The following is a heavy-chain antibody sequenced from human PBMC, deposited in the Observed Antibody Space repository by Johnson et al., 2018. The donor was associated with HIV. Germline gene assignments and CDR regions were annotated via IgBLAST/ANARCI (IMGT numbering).Heavy chain of an antibody. J-gene: IGHJ3*02. Sequence: QVQLVESGGGVVQPGRSLRLSCAASGFTFSTYGMPWVRQAPGKGLEWVAVITYDGSNQYYVDSVKGRFTISRDNAKNSLYLQTNSLRAEDTAVYYCALEAVRSTDAFDIWGQGTMVIVSS. CDR1: GFTFSTYG. CDR2: ITYDGSNQ. CDR3: ALEAVRSTDAFDI. V-gene: IGHV3-30*03. D-gene: IGHD3-10*01.